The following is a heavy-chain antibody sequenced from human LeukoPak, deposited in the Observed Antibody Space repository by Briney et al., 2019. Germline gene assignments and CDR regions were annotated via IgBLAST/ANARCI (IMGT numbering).Heavy chain of an antibody. CDR2: IRYDGSNK. J-gene: IGHJ6*03. D-gene: IGHD1-26*01. CDR3: AKDQVRETYYXYXXXV. Sequence: PGGSLRLSCAASGFTFSSYGMHWVRQAPGKGLEWVAFIRYDGSNKYYADSVKGRFTISRDNSKNTLYLQMNSLRAEDTAVYYCAKDQVRETYYXYXXXVWGXGXXVT. V-gene: IGHV3-30*02. CDR1: GFTFSSYG.